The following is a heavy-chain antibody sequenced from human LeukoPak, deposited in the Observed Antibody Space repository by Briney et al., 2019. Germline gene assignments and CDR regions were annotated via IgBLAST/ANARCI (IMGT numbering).Heavy chain of an antibody. D-gene: IGHD2-2*01. V-gene: IGHV1-18*01. CDR2: ISAYNGNT. CDR3: ARLGRLGYCSSTSCSH. CDR1: GYTFTSYG. Sequence: ASVKVSCKASGYTFTSYGISWVRQAPGQGLEWMGWISAYNGNTNYAQKLQGRVTMTTDTSTSTAYMELRSLRSDDTAVYYCARLGRLGYCSSTSCSHWGQGTLVTVSS. J-gene: IGHJ4*02.